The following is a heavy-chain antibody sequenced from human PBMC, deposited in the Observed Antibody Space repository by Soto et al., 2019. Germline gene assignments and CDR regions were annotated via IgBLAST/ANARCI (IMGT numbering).Heavy chain of an antibody. CDR2: IYPGDSDT. CDR3: ARPYEPQPYYYCMDV. D-gene: IGHD3-3*01. V-gene: IGHV5-51*01. Sequence: ESLKISCKGSGYSFTSYWIGWVRQMPGKGLEWMGIIYPGDSDTRYSPSFQGQVTISADKSISTAYLQWSSLKASDTAMYYCARPYEPQPYYYCMDVWGQGTTVTVSS. J-gene: IGHJ6*02. CDR1: GYSFTSYW.